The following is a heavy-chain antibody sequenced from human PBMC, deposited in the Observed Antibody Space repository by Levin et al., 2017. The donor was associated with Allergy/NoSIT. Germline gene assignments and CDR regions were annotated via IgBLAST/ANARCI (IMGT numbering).Heavy chain of an antibody. Sequence: ASVKVSCKASGGTFSSYAISWVRQAPGQGLEWMGGIIPIFGTANYAQKFQGRVTITADESTSTAYMELSSLRSEDTAVYYCASSGYSGPDYYYGMDVWGQGTTVTVSS. V-gene: IGHV1-69*13. CDR2: IIPIFGTA. CDR3: ASSGYSGPDYYYGMDV. D-gene: IGHD5-12*01. CDR1: GGTFSSYA. J-gene: IGHJ6*02.